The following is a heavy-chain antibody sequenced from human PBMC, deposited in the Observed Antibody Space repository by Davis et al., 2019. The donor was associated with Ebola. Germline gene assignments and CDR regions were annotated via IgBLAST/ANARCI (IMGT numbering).Heavy chain of an antibody. J-gene: IGHJ4*02. CDR1: GFTFSGSA. V-gene: IGHV3-73*01. Sequence: GESLKISCAASGFTFSGSAMHWVRQASGKGLEWVGRIRSKANSYATAYAASVKGRFTISRDDSENTAYLQMNSLKTEDTAVYYCTSGNPDYWGQGTLVTVSS. CDR3: TSGNPDY. CDR2: IRSKANSYAT. D-gene: IGHD1-14*01.